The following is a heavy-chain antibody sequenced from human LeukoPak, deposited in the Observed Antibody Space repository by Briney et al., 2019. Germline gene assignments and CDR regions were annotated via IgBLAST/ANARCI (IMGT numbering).Heavy chain of an antibody. D-gene: IGHD2/OR15-2a*01. Sequence: SVKVSCKASGGTFSSYAISWVRQAPGQGLEWMGGIIPIFGIANYAQKFQGRVTITTDESTSTAYMELSSLRSEDTAVYYCATPTYADAFDIWGQGTMVTVSS. J-gene: IGHJ3*02. CDR2: IIPIFGIA. CDR1: GGTFSSYA. V-gene: IGHV1-69*05. CDR3: ATPTYADAFDI.